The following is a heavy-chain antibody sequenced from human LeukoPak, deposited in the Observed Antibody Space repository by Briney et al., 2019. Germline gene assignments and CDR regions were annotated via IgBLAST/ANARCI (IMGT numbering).Heavy chain of an antibody. CDR3: ARESEYYYDSSGYRHFDY. CDR1: GYTFTTYH. V-gene: IGHV1-18*01. Sequence: ASVKVSCKASGYTFTTYHISWVRQAPGQGFEWMGWISVYNGDANYAQKFQGRVTMTADISTSTAYMELRSLRSDDTAVYYCARESEYYYDSSGYRHFDYWGQGTLVTVSS. CDR2: ISVYNGDA. D-gene: IGHD3-22*01. J-gene: IGHJ4*02.